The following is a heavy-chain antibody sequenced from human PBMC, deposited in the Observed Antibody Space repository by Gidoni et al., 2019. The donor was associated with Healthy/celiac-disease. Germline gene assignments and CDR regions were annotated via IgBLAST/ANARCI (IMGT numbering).Heavy chain of an antibody. CDR3: ARGTPEDVEGYYYYYMDV. CDR1: GGTFSSYA. D-gene: IGHD2-15*01. Sequence: QVQLVQSGAEVKKPGSSVKVSCKASGGTFSSYAISWVRQAPGQGLEWMGGIIPIFGTANYAQKFQGRVTITADESTSTAYMELSSLRSEDTAVYYCARGTPEDVEGYYYYYMDVWGKGTTVTVSS. CDR2: IIPIFGTA. V-gene: IGHV1-69*01. J-gene: IGHJ6*03.